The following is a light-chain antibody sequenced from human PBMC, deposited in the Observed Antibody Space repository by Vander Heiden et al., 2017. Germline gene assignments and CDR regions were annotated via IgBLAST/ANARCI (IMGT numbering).Light chain of an antibody. Sequence: SSELTQDPAVSVALGQTVRITCQGDSLRSYYASWYQQKPGQAPVLVIYGKNNRPSGIPDRFSGSSSGNTASFTITGAQAEDEADYYGNSRDSSGNQLVFGGGTKLTVL. V-gene: IGLV3-19*01. CDR2: GKN. J-gene: IGLJ3*02. CDR3: NSRDSSGNQLV. CDR1: SLRSYY.